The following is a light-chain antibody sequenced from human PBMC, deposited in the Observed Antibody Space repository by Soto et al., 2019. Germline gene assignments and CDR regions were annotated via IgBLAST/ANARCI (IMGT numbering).Light chain of an antibody. CDR3: HQRQSWPRT. V-gene: IGKV3D-20*02. Sequence: EIVLTQSPGTLSLSPWERATLSCRASQSVSSSYLAWYQQKPGQAPRLLIYLTSNRAAGIPARFSGSGSETDFTLTISDVEPEDFAVYYCHQRQSWPRTFGQGTKVDIK. CDR2: LTS. CDR1: QSVSSSY. J-gene: IGKJ1*01.